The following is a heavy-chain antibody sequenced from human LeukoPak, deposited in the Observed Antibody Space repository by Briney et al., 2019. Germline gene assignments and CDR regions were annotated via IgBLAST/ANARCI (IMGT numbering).Heavy chain of an antibody. D-gene: IGHD3-22*01. V-gene: IGHV3-9*01. CDR1: GFTFDDYG. CDR3: ARGDSTGFYYAVFED. Sequence: GRSLRLSCAASGFTFDDYGMHWVRQAPRKGLEWVAGISWESGSIGYADSVRGRFTISRDNAQNSLYLQMHSLRAEDTAFYYCARGDSTGFYYAVFEDWGQGTLVTVSS. J-gene: IGHJ4*02. CDR2: ISWESGSI.